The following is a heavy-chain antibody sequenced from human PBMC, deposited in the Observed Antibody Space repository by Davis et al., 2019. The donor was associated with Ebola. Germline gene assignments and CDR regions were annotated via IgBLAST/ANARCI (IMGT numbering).Heavy chain of an antibody. D-gene: IGHD3-3*01. Sequence: PGGSLRLSCATSGFTFSNHWMDWVRQAPGKGLEWVANIKDDGSRGNYADSVKGRFTISRDNANNLLFLQMDSLRVDDTAIYYSARELSWSGYDYWGQGTLVTVSS. CDR3: ARELSWSGYDY. CDR1: GFTFSNHW. CDR2: IKDDGSRG. J-gene: IGHJ4*02. V-gene: IGHV3-7*03.